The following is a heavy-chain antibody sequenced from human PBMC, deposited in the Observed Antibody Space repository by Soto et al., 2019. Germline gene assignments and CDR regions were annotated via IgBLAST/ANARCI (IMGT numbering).Heavy chain of an antibody. CDR3: AKGSSGSYINWFGP. CDR1: ADTFTSYY. CDR2: VNPSSGST. Sequence: ASVKVSCKAPADTFTSYYIHWVRQAPGQGLEWMGIVNPSSGSTSYPQKFQGRVTMTRDTSTSTVYMDLSSLKSEDTAVYYCAKGSSGSYINWFGPWGQGTLVTVSS. J-gene: IGHJ5*02. V-gene: IGHV1-46*01. D-gene: IGHD1-26*01.